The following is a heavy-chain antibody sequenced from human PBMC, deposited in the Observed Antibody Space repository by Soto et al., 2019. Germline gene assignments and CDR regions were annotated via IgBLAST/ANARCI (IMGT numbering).Heavy chain of an antibody. CDR1: GFTFRSYG. CDR2: IWDDGSNK. J-gene: IGHJ4*02. D-gene: IGHD4-17*01. V-gene: IGHV3-33*01. Sequence: QVQMVESGGGVVQPGRSLRLSCAVSGFTFRSYGMHWVRQAPGKGLEWVAFIWDDGSNKYYVDSVKGRFTISRDNSNSTLFLQMNSLRADDTAVYYYAREPYGDYLTSIDYWGQGTLVTVSS. CDR3: AREPYGDYLTSIDY.